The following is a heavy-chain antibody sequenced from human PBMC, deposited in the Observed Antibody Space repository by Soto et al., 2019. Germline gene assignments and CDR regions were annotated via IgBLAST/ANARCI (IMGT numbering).Heavy chain of an antibody. Sequence: QVQLQQWGAGLLKPSETLSLRCVVNSGSFSGYYWTWIRQTPGKGLEWIGEISHSGSTNYNPSLMSRVTMSADTSKKQFSLRLSSVTAADTALYFCASGYESSRRYLPLLDYWGQGTLVPVSS. J-gene: IGHJ4*02. CDR1: SGSFSGYY. V-gene: IGHV4-34*01. D-gene: IGHD3-22*01. CDR2: ISHSGST. CDR3: ASGYESSRRYLPLLDY.